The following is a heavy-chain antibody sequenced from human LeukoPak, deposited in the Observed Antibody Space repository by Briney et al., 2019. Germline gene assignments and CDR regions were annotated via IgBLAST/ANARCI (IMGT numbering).Heavy chain of an antibody. CDR2: ISGSGTTI. CDR3: ARRGYYYDSSGDYYMDV. D-gene: IGHD3-22*01. J-gene: IGHJ6*03. V-gene: IGHV3-11*04. Sequence: GGSLRLSCAASGFTFSDYFMNWIRQAPGKGLEWVSYISGSGTTIYYADSVRGRFTISRDNAKNSLYLQMNSLRAEDTAVYYCARRGYYYDSSGDYYMDVWGKGTTVTVSS. CDR1: GFTFSDYF.